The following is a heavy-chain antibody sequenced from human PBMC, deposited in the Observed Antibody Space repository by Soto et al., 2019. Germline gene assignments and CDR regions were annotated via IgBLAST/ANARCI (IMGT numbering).Heavy chain of an antibody. D-gene: IGHD5-18*01. CDR3: ATGGRGYRSDPRFYFEF. V-gene: IGHV1-69*12. CDR2: IIPIFGTA. Sequence: QVQLVQSGAEVKKPGSSVKVTCKASGGTFSSNAISWVRQAPGQGLEWMGGIIPIFGTAHYAQKFQGRVTITADESTSTASMELSSLKSEDTAVYYCATGGRGYRSDPRFYFEFWGQGTLVTVSS. CDR1: GGTFSSNA. J-gene: IGHJ4*02.